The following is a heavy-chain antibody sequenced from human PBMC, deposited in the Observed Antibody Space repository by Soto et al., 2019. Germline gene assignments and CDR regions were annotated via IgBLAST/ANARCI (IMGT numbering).Heavy chain of an antibody. CDR1: GYTFTSYA. V-gene: IGHV1-18*01. D-gene: IGHD2-8*01. Sequence: ASVKVSCKASGYTFTSYAISWVRQAPGQGLEWMGWISTYIGNTHYAQKFQGRVTMTTDTSTTTAYLELRSLRSDDTAVYYCARDDVGYCSNGVCYTKPLDYWGQGALVTVSS. CDR3: ARDDVGYCSNGVCYTKPLDY. CDR2: ISTYIGNT. J-gene: IGHJ4*02.